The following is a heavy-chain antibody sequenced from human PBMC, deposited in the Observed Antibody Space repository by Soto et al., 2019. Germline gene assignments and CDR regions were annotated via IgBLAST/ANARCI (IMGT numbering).Heavy chain of an antibody. CDR3: ARWAYSSSWPSDNYGMDV. Sequence: QVQLQESGPGLVKPSETLTLTCTVSGGSIRSFFWSWIRQPPGKGLEWIGYIYHSGTTNYNPSLKSRVTMSVDTSRNHLSLKLTSVTGADTAGYYCARWAYSSSWPSDNYGMDVWGQGTTVTVFS. J-gene: IGHJ6*02. D-gene: IGHD6-13*01. CDR2: IYHSGTT. CDR1: GGSIRSFF. V-gene: IGHV4-4*09.